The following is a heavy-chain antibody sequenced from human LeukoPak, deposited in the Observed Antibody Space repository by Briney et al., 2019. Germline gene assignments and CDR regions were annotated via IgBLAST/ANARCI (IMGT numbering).Heavy chain of an antibody. CDR3: ARLATFGDGFDI. V-gene: IGHV5-10-1*01. J-gene: IGHJ3*02. Sequence: GESLKISCKGSGYDFTGYWISWVRQMPGKGLEWMGRIDPRGSYTNYSTSFEGHVTVSADKSINTAYLQWSSLKASDTAIYYCARLATFGDGFDIWGQGTMVTASS. CDR2: IDPRGSYT. D-gene: IGHD5-12*01. CDR1: GYDFTGYW.